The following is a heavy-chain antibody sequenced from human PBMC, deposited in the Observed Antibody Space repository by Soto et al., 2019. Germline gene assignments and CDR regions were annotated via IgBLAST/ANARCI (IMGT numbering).Heavy chain of an antibody. CDR1: GYSFTSYW. CDR2: IYPGDSDT. J-gene: IGHJ6*02. CDR3: ARQDGYCSGGSCYYGMNIYYNAMDV. D-gene: IGHD2-15*01. V-gene: IGHV5-51*01. Sequence: PGESLKISCKGSGYSFTSYWIGWVRQMPGKGLEWMGIIYPGDSDTRYSPSFQGQVTISADKSISTAYLQWSSLKASDTAMYYCARQDGYCSGGSCYYGMNIYYNAMDVWGQGTTLTLSS.